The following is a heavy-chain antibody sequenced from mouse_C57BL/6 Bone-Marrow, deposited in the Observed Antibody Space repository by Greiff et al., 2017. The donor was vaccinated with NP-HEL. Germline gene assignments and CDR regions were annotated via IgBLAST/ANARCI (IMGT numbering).Heavy chain of an antibody. J-gene: IGHJ4*01. CDR2: ISSGSSTI. CDR3: ARNTTVPSYAMDY. V-gene: IGHV5-17*01. Sequence: EVKLQESGGGLVKPGGSLKLSCAASGFTFSDYGMHWVRQAPEKGLEWVAYISSGSSTIYYADTVKGRFTISRDNAKNTLFLQMTSLRSEDTAMYYCARNTTVPSYAMDYWGQGTSVTVSS. CDR1: GFTFSDYG. D-gene: IGHD1-1*01.